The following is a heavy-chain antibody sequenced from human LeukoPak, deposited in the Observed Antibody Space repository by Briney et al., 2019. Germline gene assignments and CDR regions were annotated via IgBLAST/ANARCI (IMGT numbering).Heavy chain of an antibody. Sequence: VGSVRLSCKASGYTFTSYGMNWVRQAPGQGLEWVGCISADNSNTNYADTVKGRFTITTGTSTHTVYLELTSLISDDPAVYYCPRATALNDYGHSSDDWGQGTLVTVSS. V-gene: IGHV1-18*01. CDR1: GYTFTSYG. CDR2: ISADNSNT. J-gene: IGHJ4*02. CDR3: PRATALNDYGHSSDD. D-gene: IGHD4-17*01.